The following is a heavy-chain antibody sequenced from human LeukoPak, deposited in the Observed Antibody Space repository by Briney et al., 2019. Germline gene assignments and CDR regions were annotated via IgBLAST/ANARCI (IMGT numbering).Heavy chain of an antibody. D-gene: IGHD5-24*01. CDR1: GFTVSSNY. CDR2: ISGSGGST. CDR3: ARDGYRSYYFDY. J-gene: IGHJ4*02. V-gene: IGHV3-23*01. Sequence: GGSLRLSCAASGFTVSSNYMSWVRQAPGKGLEWVSAISGSGGSTYYADSVKGRFTISRDNSKNTLYLQMNSLRAEDTAVYYCARDGYRSYYFDYWGQGTLVTVSS.